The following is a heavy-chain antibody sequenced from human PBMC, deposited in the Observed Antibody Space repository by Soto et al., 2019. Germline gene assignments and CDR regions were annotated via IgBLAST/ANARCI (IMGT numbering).Heavy chain of an antibody. D-gene: IGHD1-1*01. CDR3: ARDRFRYNWNDFPYYYYGMDV. V-gene: IGHV3-30-3*01. Sequence: QVQLVESGGGVVQPGRSLRLSCAASGFTFSSYAMHWVRQAPGKGLEWVAVISYDGSNKYYADSVKGRFTISRNNSTNTLYPQMNSLRAEDTAVYYCARDRFRYNWNDFPYYYYGMDVWGQGTTVTVSS. CDR2: ISYDGSNK. J-gene: IGHJ6*02. CDR1: GFTFSSYA.